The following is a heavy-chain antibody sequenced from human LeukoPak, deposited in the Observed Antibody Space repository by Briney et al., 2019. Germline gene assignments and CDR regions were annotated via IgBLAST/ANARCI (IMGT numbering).Heavy chain of an antibody. CDR1: GFTFSSYS. CDR3: ARDGHGGSYSGPNAFDI. D-gene: IGHD1-26*01. J-gene: IGHJ3*02. Sequence: GGSLRLSCAASGFTFSSYSMNWVRQAPGKGLEWVSSISSSSSYIYYADSVKGRFTISRDNAKNSLYLQMNSLRAEDTAVYYCARDGHGGSYSGPNAFDIWGQGTMVTVSS. CDR2: ISSSSSYI. V-gene: IGHV3-21*01.